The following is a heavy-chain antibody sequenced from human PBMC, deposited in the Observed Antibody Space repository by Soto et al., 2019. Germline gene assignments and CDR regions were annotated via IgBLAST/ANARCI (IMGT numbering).Heavy chain of an antibody. CDR3: ARAGRMGTEPLRTFDP. V-gene: IGHV4-34*01. CDR1: GGSFSGYY. J-gene: IGHJ5*02. Sequence: PSETLSLTCAVYGGSFSGYYWSWIRQPPGKGLEWIGEINHSGSTNYNPSLKSRVTISVDTSKNQFSLKLSSVTAADTAVYYCARAGRMGTEPLRTFDPWGQGTLVTVSS. CDR2: INHSGST.